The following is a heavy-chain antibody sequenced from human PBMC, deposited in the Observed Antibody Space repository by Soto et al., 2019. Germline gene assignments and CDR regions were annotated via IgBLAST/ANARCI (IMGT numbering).Heavy chain of an antibody. J-gene: IGHJ4*02. D-gene: IGHD6-19*01. CDR3: ARHRFTSGSDYFDY. Sequence: VQSGADVKKPGASVKVSCKASSYTFSDYNLHWVRQAPGQGLEWMGSINPRNGDAVSAQKFQARIILTRDTSTTTAYMELIRLTSPDTAVYYCARHRFTSGSDYFDYWGQGTLVTVSS. CDR1: SYTFSDYN. V-gene: IGHV1-2*02. CDR2: INPRNGDA.